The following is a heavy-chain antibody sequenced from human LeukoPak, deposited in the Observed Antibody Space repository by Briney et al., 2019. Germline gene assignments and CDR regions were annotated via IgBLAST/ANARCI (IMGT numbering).Heavy chain of an antibody. CDR2: IGSDGGST. V-gene: IGHV3-64*01. CDR1: GFTFSGYS. CDR3: ARDRGLNGPFDY. Sequence: GGSLRLSCAASGFTFSGYSMHWVRQAPGKGLEYVSAIGSDGGSTSYANSVKGRFTISRDNSKNTLYLQMGSQRAEDMAVYYCARDRGLNGPFDYWGQGTLVTVSS. D-gene: IGHD2-8*01. J-gene: IGHJ4*02.